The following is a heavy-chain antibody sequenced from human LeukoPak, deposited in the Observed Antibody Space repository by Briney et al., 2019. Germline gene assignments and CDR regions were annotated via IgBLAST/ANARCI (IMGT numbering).Heavy chain of an antibody. D-gene: IGHD6-13*01. CDR1: GYTFTSYY. CDR2: INPSGGST. J-gene: IGHJ4*02. V-gene: IGHV1-46*01. CDR3: ARDGLAAAGYDY. Sequence: ASVKVSCKASGYTFTSYYMHWVRQAPGQGLEWMGIINPSGGSTSYAQKFQGRVTMTRDMSTSTVYMELSSLRSEDTAVYYCARDGLAAAGYDYWGQGTLVTVSS.